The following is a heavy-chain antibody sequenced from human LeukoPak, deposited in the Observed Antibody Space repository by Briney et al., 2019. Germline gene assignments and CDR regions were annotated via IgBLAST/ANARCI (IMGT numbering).Heavy chain of an antibody. V-gene: IGHV1-2*02. Sequence: ASVNVSCKASAYTFTGYFMHWLRQAPGQGLEWMGWISPNTGTTNYAQKFQGRFTISRDSSKNTLYLQMNSLRAEDAAVYYCAKAPVTTCSGAYCYPFDYWGQGTLVTVSS. CDR3: AKAPVTTCSGAYCYPFDY. D-gene: IGHD2-15*01. J-gene: IGHJ4*02. CDR1: AYTFTGYF. CDR2: ISPNTGTT.